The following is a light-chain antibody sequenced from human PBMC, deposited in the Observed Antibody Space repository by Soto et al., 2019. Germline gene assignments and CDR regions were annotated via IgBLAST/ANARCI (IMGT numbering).Light chain of an antibody. V-gene: IGKV3-20*01. CDR2: GAS. CDR3: QQYGISRLII. CDR1: QTVSSSY. Sequence: DIVMTQSPATLSVSPGERATLSCRAIQTVSSSYLAWYQQKPGQAPRLLIYGASSRATGIPDRFSGSGSGTDFTLTISRLEPEDFAVYYCQQYGISRLIIFGQGTRLEIK. J-gene: IGKJ5*01.